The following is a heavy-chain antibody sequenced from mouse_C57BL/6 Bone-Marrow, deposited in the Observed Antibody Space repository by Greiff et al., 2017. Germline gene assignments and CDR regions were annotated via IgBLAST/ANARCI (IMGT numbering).Heavy chain of an antibody. D-gene: IGHD1-1*01. CDR2: ISYSGIT. V-gene: IGHV3-8*01. CDR1: GYPIPSDY. J-gene: IGHJ3*01. Sequence: VQLKESGPGPAKTSQTLSLPRSFTGYPIPSDYWNWIRNFPGNKLEYMGYISYSGITYYTPTLKSRISITRDTSKNQYYLQLNSVTTEDTATYYCARSFTTVGGFAYWGQGTLVTVSA. CDR3: ARSFTTVGGFAY.